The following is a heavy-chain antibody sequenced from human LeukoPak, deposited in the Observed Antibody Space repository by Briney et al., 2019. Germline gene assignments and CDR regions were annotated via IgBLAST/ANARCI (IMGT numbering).Heavy chain of an antibody. CDR2: IDPTGTDR. V-gene: IGHV3-21*01. D-gene: IGHD1-14*01. CDR1: GFTFSSCG. CDR3: ATETIGRHYDY. J-gene: IGHJ4*02. Sequence: PGGSLRLSCAASGFTFSSCGFNWVRQAPGKGLEWVSSIDPTGTDRYYADPVRGRFTISRDNAKNSMYLQMDSLRDEDTAVYYCATETIGRHYDYWGQGTLLTVSS.